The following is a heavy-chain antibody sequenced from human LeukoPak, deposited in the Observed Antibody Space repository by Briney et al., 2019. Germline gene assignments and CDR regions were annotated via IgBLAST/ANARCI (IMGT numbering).Heavy chain of an antibody. CDR3: ASPQNYYDSSGPLDY. D-gene: IGHD3-22*01. V-gene: IGHV1-69*05. CDR1: GGTFSSYA. CDR2: IIPIFGTA. Sequence: SVKVSCKASGGTFSSYAISWVRQAPGQGLEWMGGIIPIFGTANYAQKFQGRVTITTDESTSTAYMELSSLRSEDTAVYYCASPQNYYDSSGPLDYWGQGTLVTVSS. J-gene: IGHJ4*02.